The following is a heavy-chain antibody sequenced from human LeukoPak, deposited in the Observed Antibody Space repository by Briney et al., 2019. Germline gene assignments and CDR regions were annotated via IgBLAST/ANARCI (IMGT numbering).Heavy chain of an antibody. J-gene: IGHJ3*02. CDR3: ARGGLGYCSGGSCYQGNFDI. D-gene: IGHD2-15*01. Sequence: SETLSLTCTVSGGSISAYYWSWIRQPPGKGLEWIGYIYNSENTYYNPSLKSRVTILVDTSKNQFSLNLSSVTAADTAVYYCARGGLGYCSGGSCYQGNFDIWGQGTMVTVSS. CDR1: GGSISAYY. CDR2: IYNSENT. V-gene: IGHV4-59*01.